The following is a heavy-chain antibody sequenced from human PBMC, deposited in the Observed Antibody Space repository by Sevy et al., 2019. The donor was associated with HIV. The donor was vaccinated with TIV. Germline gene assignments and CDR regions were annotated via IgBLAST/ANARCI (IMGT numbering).Heavy chain of an antibody. CDR1: GFTFDMYW. Sequence: GGSLRLSCDASGFTFDMYWMQWVRQAPGKGLEWVANIRQDGNEMYYAASVRGRFTITRDNAKGSLYLQMNNWGVEDTATYYCARRYFDLWGQGTLVTVSS. V-gene: IGHV3-7*03. CDR2: IRQDGNEM. CDR3: ARRYFDL. J-gene: IGHJ4*02.